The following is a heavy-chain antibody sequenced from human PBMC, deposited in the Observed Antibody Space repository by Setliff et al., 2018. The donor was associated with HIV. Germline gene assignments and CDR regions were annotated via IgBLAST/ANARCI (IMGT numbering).Heavy chain of an antibody. D-gene: IGHD6-19*01. CDR1: GGTFSSYA. CDR2: IIPIFGTA. CDR3: ARSPGYSSGWTPGYYYYMDV. Sequence: SVKVSCKASGGTFSSYAISWVRQAPGQGLEWMGGIIPIFGTANYAQKFQGRVTITADESTSTAYMELSSLRSEDTAVYYCARSPGYSSGWTPGYYYYMDVWGKGTTVTVSS. J-gene: IGHJ6*03. V-gene: IGHV1-69*13.